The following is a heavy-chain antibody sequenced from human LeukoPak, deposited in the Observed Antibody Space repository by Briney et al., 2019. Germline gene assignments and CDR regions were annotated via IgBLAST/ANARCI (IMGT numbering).Heavy chain of an antibody. V-gene: IGHV4-4*07. CDR2: IYTSGST. D-gene: IGHD3-10*01. CDR3: ARSSMVRGLANFDY. J-gene: IGHJ4*02. Sequence: SQTLSLTCTVSGGSISSYYWSCIRQPAGKGLEWIGRIYTSGSTNYNPSLKSRVTMSVDTSKNQFSLKLSSVTAADTAVYYCARSSMVRGLANFDYWGQGTLVTVSS. CDR1: GGSISSYY.